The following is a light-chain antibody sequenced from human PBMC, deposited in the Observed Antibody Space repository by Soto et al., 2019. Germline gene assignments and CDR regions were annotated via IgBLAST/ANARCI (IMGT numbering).Light chain of an antibody. J-gene: IGKJ1*01. Sequence: EIVLTQSPGTLSLSPGERATLSCRASQIFSSTYLAWFHQKPGQVPRLLIYDASSRATGIPDRFSGGGSGTDFTLTISSLEPEDFAVYYCQQRSDWPSTFGQGTKVDI. CDR3: QQRSDWPST. CDR1: QIFSSTY. CDR2: DAS. V-gene: IGKV3D-20*02.